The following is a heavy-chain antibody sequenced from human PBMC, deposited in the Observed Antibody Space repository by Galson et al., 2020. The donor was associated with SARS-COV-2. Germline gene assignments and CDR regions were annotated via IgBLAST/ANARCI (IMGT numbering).Heavy chain of an antibody. D-gene: IGHD1-26*01. Sequence: GESLKISCAASGFTFSSYAMHWVRQAPGKGLEWVAVISYDGSNKYYADSVKGRFTISRDNSKNTLYLQMNSLRAEDTAVYYCARAYSGSYYAPFDPWGQGTLVTVCS. CDR2: ISYDGSNK. CDR1: GFTFSSYA. CDR3: ARAYSGSYYAPFDP. J-gene: IGHJ5*02. V-gene: IGHV3-30-3*01.